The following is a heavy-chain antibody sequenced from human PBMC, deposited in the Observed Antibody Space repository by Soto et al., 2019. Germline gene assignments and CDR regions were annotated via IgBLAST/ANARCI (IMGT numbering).Heavy chain of an antibody. Sequence: SVKVSCKASGGTFSSYAISWVRQAPGQGLEWMGGIIPIFGTANYAQKFQGRVTITADESTSTAYMELSSLRSEDTAVYYCAREERGVLMVYARSYGMDVWGQGTTGTVS. CDR3: AREERGVLMVYARSYGMDV. CDR1: GGTFSSYA. D-gene: IGHD2-8*01. V-gene: IGHV1-69*13. J-gene: IGHJ6*02. CDR2: IIPIFGTA.